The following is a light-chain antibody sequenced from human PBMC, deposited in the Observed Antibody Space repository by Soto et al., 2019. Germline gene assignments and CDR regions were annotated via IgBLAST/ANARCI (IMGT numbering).Light chain of an antibody. CDR3: ETLDSNTHGV. CDR1: SGHSSYI. CDR2: LEGSGSY. J-gene: IGLJ3*02. V-gene: IGLV4-60*02. Sequence: QSVLTQSSSASASLGSSVKLTCTLSSGHSSYIIAWHQQQPGKASRYLMKLEGSGSYNKGSGVPDRFSGSSSGADRYLTISNLQFEDEADYYCETLDSNTHGVFGGGTKLTVL.